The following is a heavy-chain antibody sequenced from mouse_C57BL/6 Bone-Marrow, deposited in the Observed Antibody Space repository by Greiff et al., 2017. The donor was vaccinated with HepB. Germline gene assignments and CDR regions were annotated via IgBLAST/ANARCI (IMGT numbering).Heavy chain of an antibody. CDR2: ISYSGST. D-gene: IGHD1-1*01. CDR3: ARYGYYYGSSYVDAMDY. CDR1: GYSITSDY. Sequence: DVQLQESGPGLAKPSQTLSLTCSVTGYSITSDYWNWIRKFPGNKLEYMGYISYSGSTYYNPSLKSRISITRDTSKNQYYLQLNSVTTEDTATYYCARYGYYYGSSYVDAMDYWGQGTSVTVSS. V-gene: IGHV3-8*01. J-gene: IGHJ4*01.